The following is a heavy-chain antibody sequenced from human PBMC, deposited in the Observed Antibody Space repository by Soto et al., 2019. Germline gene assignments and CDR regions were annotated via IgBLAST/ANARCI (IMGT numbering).Heavy chain of an antibody. CDR2: ISRSSSYI. CDR1: GFTFSSYS. Sequence: EVQLVESGGGLVKPGGSLRLSCAASGFTFSSYSMNWVRQAPGKGLEWVSSISRSSSYIYYADSVKGRFTISRDNAKNSLYLQRNSLRAEDTAVYYCARSPTRNWFDPWRQGTLVTVSS. V-gene: IGHV3-21*01. CDR3: ARSPTRNWFDP. J-gene: IGHJ5*02.